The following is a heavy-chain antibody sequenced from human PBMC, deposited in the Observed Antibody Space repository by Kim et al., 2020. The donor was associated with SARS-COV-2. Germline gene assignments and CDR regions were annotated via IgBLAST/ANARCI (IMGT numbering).Heavy chain of an antibody. CDR2: ISYDGSNK. Sequence: GGSLRLSCAASGFTFSSYGMHWVRQAPGKGLEWVAVISYDGSNKYYADSVKGRFTISRDNSKNTLYLQMNSLRAEDTAVYYCAKDSEQPPPALKYYYGSGSPTFDPWGQGTLVTVSS. V-gene: IGHV3-30*18. J-gene: IGHJ5*02. CDR3: AKDSEQPPPALKYYYGSGSPTFDP. D-gene: IGHD3-10*01. CDR1: GFTFSSYG.